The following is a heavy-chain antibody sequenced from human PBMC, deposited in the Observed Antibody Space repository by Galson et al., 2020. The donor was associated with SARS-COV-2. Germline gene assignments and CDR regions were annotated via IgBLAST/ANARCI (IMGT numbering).Heavy chain of an antibody. CDR1: GFTFDDYA. D-gene: IGHD3-16*01. CDR2: ISWNSGSI. Sequence: SLKISCAASGFTFDDYAMYWVRQAPGKGMEWVPGISWNSGSIGYVDSVKGRFTISRDNAKNSLYLQMNSLRAEDTALYYCAKDIRGGFYHGMDVWGQGTTVTVSS. J-gene: IGHJ6*02. CDR3: AKDIRGGFYHGMDV. V-gene: IGHV3-9*01.